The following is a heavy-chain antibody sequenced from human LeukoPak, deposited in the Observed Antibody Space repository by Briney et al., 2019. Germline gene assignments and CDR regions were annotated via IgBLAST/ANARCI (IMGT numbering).Heavy chain of an antibody. CDR2: IYYSGST. Sequence: SETLSPTCPVAGGSISSYYWSWIRHPPGKGMGWIGYIYYSGSTNYNPSLKSRVTISVDTSKNQFSLELSSVTAADTAVYYWARAMIMATSFDYWGQGTLVTVSS. CDR1: GGSISSYY. D-gene: IGHD3-22*01. CDR3: ARAMIMATSFDY. V-gene: IGHV4-59*01. J-gene: IGHJ4*02.